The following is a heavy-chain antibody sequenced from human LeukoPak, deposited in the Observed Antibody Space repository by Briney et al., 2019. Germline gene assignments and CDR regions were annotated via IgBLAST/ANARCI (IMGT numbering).Heavy chain of an antibody. Sequence: GESLKISCKGSGYSFSSHWIAWVRQMPGKGLEWMVVIYPGYSDTTYSPSFPGQVTISVDKSISTAYLQWGSLRASDTAMYYCARQWGRGSGSYLAYWGQGTVVTVSS. CDR2: IYPGYSDT. J-gene: IGHJ4*02. CDR1: GYSFSSHW. V-gene: IGHV5-51*01. CDR3: ARQWGRGSGSYLAY. D-gene: IGHD3-10*01.